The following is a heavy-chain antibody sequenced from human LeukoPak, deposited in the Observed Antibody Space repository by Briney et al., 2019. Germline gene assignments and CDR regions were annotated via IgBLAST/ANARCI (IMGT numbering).Heavy chain of an antibody. J-gene: IGHJ4*02. CDR3: AKRPEHGSGSSFDY. CDR2: ISGSGAGT. V-gene: IGHV3-23*01. Sequence: PGASLRLSCAASGFTFSSYAMSWVRQAPGKGLEWVSTISGSGAGTFYTDSVKGRFTISRDNFGNTLYLQMSNLRAEDTAVYYCAKRPEHGSGSSFDYWGQGTLVTVSS. CDR1: GFTFSSYA. D-gene: IGHD3-10*01.